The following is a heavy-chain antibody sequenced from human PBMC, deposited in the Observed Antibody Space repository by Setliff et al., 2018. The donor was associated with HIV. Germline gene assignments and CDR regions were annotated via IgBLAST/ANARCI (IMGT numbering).Heavy chain of an antibody. CDR1: RFTFDDYA. V-gene: IGHV3-9*01. Sequence: GGSLRLSCAASRFTFDDYAMHWVRQAPGKGLEWVSGISWNSGGILYADSVKGRFTISRDNAKNSLYLQINSLRVEDTALYYCAKDTLPASARGSSMDVWQRDHGHRLL. J-gene: IGHJ6*03. CDR3: AKDTLPASARGSSMDV. CDR2: ISWNSGGI.